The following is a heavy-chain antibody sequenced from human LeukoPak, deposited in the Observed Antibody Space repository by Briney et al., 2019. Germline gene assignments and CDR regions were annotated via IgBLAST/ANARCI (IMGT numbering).Heavy chain of an antibody. CDR1: GFTFNTYW. J-gene: IGHJ4*02. Sequence: PGGSLRLSCEASGFTFNTYWMYWVRQAPAKGLVWVSRISPNGDKTNYADSVKGRFTLSRDTAKSTLYLQMGSLSAEDTAVYYCVRVAGDGSYGYFDWWGQGTLVTVSS. V-gene: IGHV3-74*01. D-gene: IGHD6-19*01. CDR3: VRVAGDGSYGYFDW. CDR2: ISPNGDKT.